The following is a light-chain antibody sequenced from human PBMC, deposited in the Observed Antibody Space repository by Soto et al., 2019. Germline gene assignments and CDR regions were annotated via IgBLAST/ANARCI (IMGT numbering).Light chain of an antibody. V-gene: IGLV1-51*02. J-gene: IGLJ2*01. CDR2: ESN. CDR3: GTWDSSLSAVV. CDR1: SSNIGNNY. Sequence: QSVLTQPPSVSAAPGQKVIISCSGSSSNIGNNYVSWYQQLPGTAPKVLMYESNKRPSGIPDRFSGSKSGTSATLGITGLQTGDEADYYCGTWDSSLSAVVFGGGTKVTVL.